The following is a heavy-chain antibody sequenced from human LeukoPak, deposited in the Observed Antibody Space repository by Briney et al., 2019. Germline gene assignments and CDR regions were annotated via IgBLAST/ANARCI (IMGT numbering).Heavy chain of an antibody. J-gene: IGHJ5*02. Sequence: PGGSLRLSCEASGFTFSSYAMSWVRQAPGKGLEWVSAISGSGGSTYYADSVKGRFTISRDNSKNTLYLQMNSLRAEDTAVYYCAKNSGSYSQNWFDPWGQGTLVTVSS. CDR1: GFTFSSYA. D-gene: IGHD1-26*01. CDR2: ISGSGGST. CDR3: AKNSGSYSQNWFDP. V-gene: IGHV3-23*01.